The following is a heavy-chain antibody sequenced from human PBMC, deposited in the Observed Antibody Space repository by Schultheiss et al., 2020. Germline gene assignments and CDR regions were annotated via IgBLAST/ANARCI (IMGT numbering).Heavy chain of an antibody. CDR2: IYYSVST. CDR3: ARGRRTTRYFDY. CDR1: GGSISSSSYY. V-gene: IGHV4-61*05. J-gene: IGHJ4*02. Sequence: SETLSLTCTVSGGSISSSSYYWSWIRQPPGKGLEWIGYIYYSVSTNYNPPLKSRVTISVDRSKNQFSLKLSSVTAADTAVYYFARGRRTTRYFDYWGQGTLVTVSS. D-gene: IGHD4-17*01.